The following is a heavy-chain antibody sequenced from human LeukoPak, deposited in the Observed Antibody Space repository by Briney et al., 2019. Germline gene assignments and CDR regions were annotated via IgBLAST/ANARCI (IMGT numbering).Heavy chain of an antibody. V-gene: IGHV4-34*01. Sequence: SETLSLTCAVYGGSFSGYYWSWIRQPPGKGLEWIGEINHSGSTNYNPSLKSRVTISVDTPKNQFSLKLSSVTAADTAVYYCARGYNWNYYFDYWGQGTLVTVSS. CDR3: ARGYNWNYYFDY. D-gene: IGHD1-7*01. J-gene: IGHJ4*02. CDR2: INHSGST. CDR1: GGSFSGYY.